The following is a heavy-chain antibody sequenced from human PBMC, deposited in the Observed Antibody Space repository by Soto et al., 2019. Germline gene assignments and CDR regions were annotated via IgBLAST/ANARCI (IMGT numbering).Heavy chain of an antibody. D-gene: IGHD4-4*01. Sequence: EVQLVESGGGLVKPGGSLRLSCAASGFTFNNAWMNWVRQAPGKGLEWVGRIRSKADGGTTDYPAPVKDRFTNSREDSKHTLHLQMNSLKTEDTAVYYCTTEPDYSNYFEYWGQGTLVTVSS. CDR2: IRSKADGGTT. CDR3: TTEPDYSNYFEY. J-gene: IGHJ4*02. CDR1: GFTFNNAW. V-gene: IGHV3-15*07.